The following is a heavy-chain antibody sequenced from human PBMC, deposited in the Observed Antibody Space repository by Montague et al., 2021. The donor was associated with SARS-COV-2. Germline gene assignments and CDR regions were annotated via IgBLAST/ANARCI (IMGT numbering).Heavy chain of an antibody. Sequence: SETLSLTCAVYRGSFHIFSWGWIRQSPEKGLEWIGEIDHRGNTNYNPSLKSRVTISVDTSKNQFSLNLTSVTAADTAIYYCARGTRVVGITPGFGYWGQGTQVAVTS. V-gene: IGHV4-34*01. CDR1: RGSFHIFS. D-gene: IGHD2-21*01. J-gene: IGHJ4*02. CDR2: IDHRGNT. CDR3: ARGTRVVGITPGFGY.